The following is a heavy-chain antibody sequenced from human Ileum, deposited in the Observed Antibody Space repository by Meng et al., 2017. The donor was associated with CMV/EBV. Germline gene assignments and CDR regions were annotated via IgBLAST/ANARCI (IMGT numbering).Heavy chain of an antibody. CDR1: GDSVSSNSAA. J-gene: IGHJ4*02. Sequence: QTRSLTGAISGDSVSSNSAAWNWLRQSPSRGLEWLGRTYYRSKWYYDYEVSVKSRMTINPDTSKNQFSLHLRSVTPEDTAVYYCTREMGRFDFWGQGALVTVSS. D-gene: IGHD2-8*01. V-gene: IGHV6-1*01. CDR3: TREMGRFDF. CDR2: TYYRSKWYY.